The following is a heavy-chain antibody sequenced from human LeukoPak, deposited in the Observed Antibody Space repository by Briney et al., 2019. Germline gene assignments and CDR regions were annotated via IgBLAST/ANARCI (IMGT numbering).Heavy chain of an antibody. CDR1: GFTFSGFA. Sequence: GGSLRLSCAASGFTFSGFAMTWVRQARGKGLEWVSAMCGNGANTYYADSVKGRFTISRDNDQNTLDVELYSLSANDTAVFYCSKAGICYYNLDSWGQGTLVTVSS. V-gene: IGHV3-23*01. J-gene: IGHJ4*02. D-gene: IGHD3-10*01. CDR2: MCGNGANT. CDR3: SKAGICYYNLDS.